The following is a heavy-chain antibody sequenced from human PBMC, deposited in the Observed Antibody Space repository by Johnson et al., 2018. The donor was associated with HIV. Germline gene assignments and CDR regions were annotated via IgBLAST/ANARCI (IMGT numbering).Heavy chain of an antibody. D-gene: IGHD1-26*01. Sequence: VQLVESGGGLVEPGGSLRLSCEASGFTFSNAWMSWVRQAPGKGLEWVANIKQDGSEKYYVDSVKGRFTISRDNAKNSLYLQMNSLRAEDTAVYYCSRARVVGARSSAFDIWGQGTMVTVSS. CDR1: GFTFSNAW. V-gene: IGHV3-7*01. CDR2: IKQDGSEK. J-gene: IGHJ3*02. CDR3: SRARVVGARSSAFDI.